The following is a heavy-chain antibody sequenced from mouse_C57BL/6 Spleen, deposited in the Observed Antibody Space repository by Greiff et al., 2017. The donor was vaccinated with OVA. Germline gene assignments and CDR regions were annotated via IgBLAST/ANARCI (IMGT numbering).Heavy chain of an antibody. D-gene: IGHD2-1*01. V-gene: IGHV5-17*01. CDR3: ARPAVTFPYAMDY. CDR1: GFTFSDYG. CDR2: ISSGSSTI. Sequence: EVMLVESGGGLVKPGGSLKLSCAASGFTFSDYGMHWVRQAPEKGLEWVAYISSGSSTIYYADTVKGRFTISRDNAKNTLFLQMTSLRSEDTAMYYCARPAVTFPYAMDYWGQGTSVTVSS. J-gene: IGHJ4*01.